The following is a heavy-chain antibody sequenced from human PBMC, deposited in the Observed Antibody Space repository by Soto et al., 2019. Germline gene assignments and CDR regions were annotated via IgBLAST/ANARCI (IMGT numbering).Heavy chain of an antibody. D-gene: IGHD1-26*01. CDR3: ARTSGSYYPNLDY. CDR1: GGSVSSGSYY. CDR2: IYYSGST. Sequence: PSETLSLTCTVSGGSVSSGSYYWSWIRQPPGKGLEWIGYIYYSGSTNYNPSLKSRVTISVDTSKNQFSLKLSSVTAADTAVYYCARTSGSYYPNLDYWGQGTLVTVSA. J-gene: IGHJ4*02. V-gene: IGHV4-61*01.